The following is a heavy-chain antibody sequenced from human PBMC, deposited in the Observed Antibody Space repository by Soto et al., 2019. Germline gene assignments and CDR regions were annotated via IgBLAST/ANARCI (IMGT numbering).Heavy chain of an antibody. CDR3: AKDTAKPIRSCYGLQG. D-gene: IGHD2-2*01. CDR2: ISYDGSNK. Sequence: VGSLRLSCASSVFTFSNYVMHCVRHSPGKWLEWVAVISYDGSNKYYADSVRGRFTISRDNSKNTRFLKMNSLRPEDTAVYYCAKDTAKPIRSCYGLQGWRQGTTVSVSS. J-gene: IGHJ6*01. CDR1: VFTFSNYV. V-gene: IGHV3-30*18.